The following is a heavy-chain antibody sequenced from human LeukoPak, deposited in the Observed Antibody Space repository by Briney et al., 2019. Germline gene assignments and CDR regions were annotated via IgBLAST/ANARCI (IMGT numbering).Heavy chain of an antibody. D-gene: IGHD2-2*01. Sequence: ASLKVSCKAFGYTLTRYYMHWVRQAPGQGLEWMGWINPNSGGTNYAQTFQGRVTMTRDTSISTAYMELSRLRSDGTAVYYWARDARDIVVVPAALYYYYGMDVWDQGTTVTVS. V-gene: IGHV1-2*02. CDR2: INPNSGGT. CDR1: GYTLTRYY. J-gene: IGHJ6*02. CDR3: ARDARDIVVVPAALYYYYGMDV.